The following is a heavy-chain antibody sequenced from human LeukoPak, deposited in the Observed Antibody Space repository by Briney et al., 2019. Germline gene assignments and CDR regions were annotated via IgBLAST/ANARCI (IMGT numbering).Heavy chain of an antibody. Sequence: SETLSLTCTVSGGSISSSSYYWGWIRQPPGKGLEWIGYIYHSGSTYYNPSLKSRVTISVDRSKNQFSLKLSSVTAADTAVYYCARTDNDSSGYYIYWGQGTLVTVSS. CDR2: IYHSGST. V-gene: IGHV4-39*07. CDR1: GGSISSSSYY. J-gene: IGHJ4*02. D-gene: IGHD3-22*01. CDR3: ARTDNDSSGYYIY.